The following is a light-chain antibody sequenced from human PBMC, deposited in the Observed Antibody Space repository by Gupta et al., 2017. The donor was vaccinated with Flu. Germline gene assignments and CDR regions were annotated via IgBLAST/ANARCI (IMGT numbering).Light chain of an antibody. J-gene: IGLJ3*02. V-gene: IGLV2-14*01. CDR3: SSYTISSTGV. Sequence: SALTQPAAVSGSTGQSINIPCTGHSSDVGGYNSVSWYQQHTGKAPKLMIYEVSNRPSGVSNRFSGSKSGNTASLTISGLQSEDESDYYCSSYTISSTGVFGGGTKLTVL. CDR2: EVS. CDR1: SSDVGGYNS.